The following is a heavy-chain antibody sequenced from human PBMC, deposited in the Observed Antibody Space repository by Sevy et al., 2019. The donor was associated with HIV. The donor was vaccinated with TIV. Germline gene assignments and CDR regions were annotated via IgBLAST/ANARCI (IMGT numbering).Heavy chain of an antibody. Sequence: GGSLRLSCAASGFTFGDYAMRWVRQGPGKGLEWVSGINWNGGSTGYADSVKGRFTISRDNAKNSLYLQMNSLRAEDTALDYCARGGWGYDDAFDIWGQGTMVTVSS. CDR1: GFTFGDYA. CDR2: INWNGGST. D-gene: IGHD3-16*01. J-gene: IGHJ3*02. V-gene: IGHV3-20*04. CDR3: ARGGWGYDDAFDI.